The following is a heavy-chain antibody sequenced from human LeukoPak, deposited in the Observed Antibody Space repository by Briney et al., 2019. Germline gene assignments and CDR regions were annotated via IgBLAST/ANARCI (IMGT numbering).Heavy chain of an antibody. CDR1: GFTFSSYA. CDR3: AKDYSSGWYDY. Sequence: GGSLRHSCAASGFTFSSYAMSWVRQAPGKGLEWVSVISGSSGNTYYADSVKGRFTISRDNSKNTLYLQMNSLRAEDTAVYYCAKDYSSGWYDYWGQGTLVTVSS. V-gene: IGHV3-23*01. CDR2: ISGSSGNT. D-gene: IGHD6-19*01. J-gene: IGHJ4*02.